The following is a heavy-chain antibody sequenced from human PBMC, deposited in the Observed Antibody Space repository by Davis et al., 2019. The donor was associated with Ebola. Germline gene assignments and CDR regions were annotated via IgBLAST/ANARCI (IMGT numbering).Heavy chain of an antibody. J-gene: IGHJ6*02. Sequence: SETLSLTCTVYNSSFTAYYWTWIRQAPGKGLEWIGYIYYSARTNYNPSLKSRVTISVDTSKNQFSLKLTSVTAADTAVYYCERRQWELYQYGMDVWGQGTTVTVSS. D-gene: IGHD1-26*01. CDR3: ERRQWELYQYGMDV. CDR1: NSSFTAYY. CDR2: IYYSART. V-gene: IGHV4-59*08.